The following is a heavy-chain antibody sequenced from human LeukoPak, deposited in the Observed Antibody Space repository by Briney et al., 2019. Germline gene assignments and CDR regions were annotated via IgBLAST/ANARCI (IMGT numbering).Heavy chain of an antibody. D-gene: IGHD1-26*01. V-gene: IGHV3-23*01. Sequence: GGSLRLSCAASGFTFSSYGMHWVRQAPGKGLECVSTISGSGDSTYYTDSVRGRFTISRDSSKNTLYLQMNSLRADDTAVYYCAKGREAYSGSYTPFASWGQGILVTVSS. CDR2: ISGSGDST. CDR1: GFTFSSYG. J-gene: IGHJ4*02. CDR3: AKGREAYSGSYTPFAS.